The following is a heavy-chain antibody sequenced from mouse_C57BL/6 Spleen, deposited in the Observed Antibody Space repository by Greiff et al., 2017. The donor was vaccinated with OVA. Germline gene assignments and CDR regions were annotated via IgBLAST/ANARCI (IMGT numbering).Heavy chain of an antibody. CDR1: GFTFSSYG. CDR3: ARLPYYGSSYGAMDY. D-gene: IGHD1-1*01. Sequence: EVQLVESGGDLVKPGGSLKLSCAASGFTFSSYGMSWVRQTPDKRLEWVATISSGGSYTYYPDSVKGRFTISRDNAKNTLYLQLSSLMSEDTAVYYCARLPYYGSSYGAMDYWGQGTSVTVSS. J-gene: IGHJ4*01. V-gene: IGHV5-6*01. CDR2: ISSGGSYT.